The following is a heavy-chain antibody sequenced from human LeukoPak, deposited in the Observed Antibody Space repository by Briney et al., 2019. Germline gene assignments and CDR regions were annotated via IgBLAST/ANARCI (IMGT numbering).Heavy chain of an antibody. V-gene: IGHV1-2*02. CDR1: GYTFTGYY. CDR2: INPNSGGT. Sequence: ASVKVSCKASGYTFTGYYMHWVRQAPGQGLEWMGWINPNSGGTNYTQKFQGRVTMTRDTSISTAYMELSRLRSDDTAVYYCARAWSRWLRFYLDYWGQGTLVTVSS. D-gene: IGHD5-12*01. CDR3: ARAWSRWLRFYLDY. J-gene: IGHJ4*02.